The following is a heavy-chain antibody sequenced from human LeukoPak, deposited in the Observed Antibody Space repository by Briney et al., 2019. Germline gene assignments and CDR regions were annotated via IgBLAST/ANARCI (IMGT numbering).Heavy chain of an antibody. CDR1: GLTFSSYA. CDR2: ISGSGGIT. J-gene: IGHJ4*02. Sequence: GGSLRLSCAASGLTFSSYAMSWVRQAPGKGLEWVSVISGSGGITYYADSVKGRFTISRDNSKNTLYLQMNSLRAEDTAVYYCARGPFSYYYDSSGYYAYFDYWGQGTLVTVSS. V-gene: IGHV3-23*01. CDR3: ARGPFSYYYDSSGYYAYFDY. D-gene: IGHD3-22*01.